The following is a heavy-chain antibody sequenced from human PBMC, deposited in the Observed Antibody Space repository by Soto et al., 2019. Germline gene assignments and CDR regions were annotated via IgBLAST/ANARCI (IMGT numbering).Heavy chain of an antibody. Sequence: EVQLAESGGGLVQPGGSLRLSCADSGLSFSNYWMSWVRQAPGKGLEWVANIKQDGSEMAYVDSVKGRFSISRDNPKNSLYLQMDSLRADDASVYYCARGVAVGGSYFNYWGQGTLVTVSS. CDR2: IKQDGSEM. V-gene: IGHV3-7*01. CDR1: GLSFSNYW. D-gene: IGHD6-19*01. J-gene: IGHJ4*02. CDR3: ARGVAVGGSYFNY.